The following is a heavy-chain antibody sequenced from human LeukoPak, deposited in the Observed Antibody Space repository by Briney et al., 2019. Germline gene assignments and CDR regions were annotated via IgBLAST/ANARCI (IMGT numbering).Heavy chain of an antibody. D-gene: IGHD2-2*01. CDR2: IDPNSGAA. CDR3: ARKSYCSSTSCSMFDP. V-gene: IGHV1-2*02. J-gene: IGHJ5*02. CDR1: GYTFSGYY. Sequence: ASVKVSCKTLGYTFSGYYIHWVRQAPGQGLEWMGWIDPNSGAANYEKRFQGRVTMTRDISINTVYLEVRSDDTAVYYCARKSYCSSTSCSMFDPWGQGTLVTVSS.